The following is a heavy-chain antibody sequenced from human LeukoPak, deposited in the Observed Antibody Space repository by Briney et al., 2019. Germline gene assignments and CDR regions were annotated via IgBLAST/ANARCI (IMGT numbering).Heavy chain of an antibody. CDR2: ISGSGGST. V-gene: IGHV3-23*01. CDR1: GFTFSSYA. CDR3: AKALMRTYYGSGSYYPNFDY. D-gene: IGHD3-10*01. Sequence: HGGSLRLSCAASGFTFSSYAMSWVRQVPGKGLEWVSAISGSGGSTYYADSVKGRFTISRDNSKNTLYLQMNSLRAEDTAVYYCAKALMRTYYGSGSYYPNFDYWGQGTLVTVSS. J-gene: IGHJ4*02.